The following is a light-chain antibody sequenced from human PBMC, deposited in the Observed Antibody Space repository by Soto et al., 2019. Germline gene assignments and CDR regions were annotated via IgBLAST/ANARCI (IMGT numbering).Light chain of an antibody. CDR3: EKYKSWPRLT. CDR2: GAS. CDR1: QSVSSN. Sequence: EIVMTQSPATLSVSPGERATLSCRASQSVSSNLAWYQQKPGQAPRLLIYGASSRATGIPDRLSGSGSGTEFTITIRSMPSEDFAVYYCEKYKSWPRLTFGGGTKGDIK. V-gene: IGKV3D-15*01. J-gene: IGKJ4*01.